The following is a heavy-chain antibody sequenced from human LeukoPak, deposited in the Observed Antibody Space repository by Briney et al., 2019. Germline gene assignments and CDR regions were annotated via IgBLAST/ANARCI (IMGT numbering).Heavy chain of an antibody. CDR1: GGSISSGDYY. CDR3: ARAGAYCGGDCYRLDY. D-gene: IGHD2-21*01. Sequence: PSQTLSLTCTVSGGSISSGDYYWSWIRQPPGKGLEWIGYIYYSGSTYYNPSLKSRVTISVDTSKNQFSLKLSSVTAADTAVYYCARAGAYCGGDCYRLDYWGQGTLVTVSS. CDR2: IYYSGST. J-gene: IGHJ4*02. V-gene: IGHV4-30-4*01.